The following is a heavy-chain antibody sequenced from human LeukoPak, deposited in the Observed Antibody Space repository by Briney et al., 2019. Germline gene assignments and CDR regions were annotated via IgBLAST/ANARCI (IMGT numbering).Heavy chain of an antibody. V-gene: IGHV4-30-2*01. J-gene: IGHJ4*02. CDR2: ISHSGST. CDR3: ARDGGYYDSSGYFDY. CDR1: GDSISSGGYS. D-gene: IGHD3-22*01. Sequence: SQTLSLTCAVSGDSISSGGYSWSWIRQPPGKGLEWIGYISHSGSTYYNPSLKSRVTISVDRSKNQFSLKLSSVTAADTAVYYCARDGGYYDSSGYFDYWGQGTLVTVSS.